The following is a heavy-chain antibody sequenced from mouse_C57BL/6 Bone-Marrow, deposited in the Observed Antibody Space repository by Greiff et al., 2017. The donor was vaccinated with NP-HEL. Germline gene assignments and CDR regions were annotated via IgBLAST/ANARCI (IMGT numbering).Heavy chain of an antibody. CDR3: THTTVVAPWYFYV. J-gene: IGHJ1*03. V-gene: IGHV14-4*01. D-gene: IGHD1-1*01. CDR2: IDPENGDT. Sequence: EVQLQQSGAELVRPGASVKLSCTASGFNIKDDYMHWVKQRPEQGLEWIGWIDPENGDTEYASKFQGKATITADTSSNTAYLQLSSLTSEDTAVYYCTHTTVVAPWYFYVWGTGTTVTVSS. CDR1: GFNIKDDY.